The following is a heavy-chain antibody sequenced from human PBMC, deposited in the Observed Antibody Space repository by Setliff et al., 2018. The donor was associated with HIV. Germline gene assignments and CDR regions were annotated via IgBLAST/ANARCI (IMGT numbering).Heavy chain of an antibody. Sequence: ASVKVSCKAFGYTFTSYFSHWVRQAPGQGLEWLGIIDPNGGATNNAQKLQGRLTVTTDTSTGTLYMELSNLRSDDSAVYYCARAGGGATDQAFDIWGQGTMVTVSS. J-gene: IGHJ3*02. D-gene: IGHD2-2*01. CDR1: GYTFTSYF. CDR3: ARAGGGATDQAFDI. CDR2: IDPNGGAT. V-gene: IGHV1-46*01.